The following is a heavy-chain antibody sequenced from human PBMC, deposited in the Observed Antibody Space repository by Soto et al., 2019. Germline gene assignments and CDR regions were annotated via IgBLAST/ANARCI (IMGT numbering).Heavy chain of an antibody. Sequence: QVQLVESGGGXXXXXXSLRLSCAASGIVFSDYMSWVRQAPGKGLEWLSYISGSGRTIYSADSVKGRFTISRDNATNSLYLQMNNVRTEYTAVYYCARLPFPWGWFDPWGQGTLVTVSS. CDR1: GIVFSDY. CDR3: ARLPFPWGWFDP. D-gene: IGHD3-16*01. J-gene: IGHJ5*02. CDR2: ISGSGRTI. V-gene: IGHV3-11*01.